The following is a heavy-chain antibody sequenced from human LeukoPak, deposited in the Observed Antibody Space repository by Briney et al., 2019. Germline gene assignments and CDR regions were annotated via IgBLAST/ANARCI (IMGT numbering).Heavy chain of an antibody. D-gene: IGHD6-13*01. J-gene: IGHJ6*02. CDR2: INQDGSTK. Sequence: GSLRLSCAASGFTFSAYWMTWVRQAPGKGLEWVANINQDGSTKYYVDSVKGRFTISRDNAENSLYLQMNSLRVEDTAVYYCTTDPREQLYGMDVWGQGTTVTVSS. CDR3: TTDPREQLYGMDV. CDR1: GFTFSAYW. V-gene: IGHV3-7*01.